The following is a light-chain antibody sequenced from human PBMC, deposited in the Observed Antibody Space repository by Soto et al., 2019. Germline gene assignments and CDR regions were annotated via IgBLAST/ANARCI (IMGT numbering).Light chain of an antibody. Sequence: QSVLTQSPSASASLGASVKLTCTLSSLHSSYAIAWHQQQPEKGPRYLMKLNSDGSHSKGDGIPDRFSGSSSGAERYLTISSLQSEDEADYYCQTWGTGPFVLGTGTKVTVL. CDR1: SLHSSYA. V-gene: IGLV4-69*01. CDR3: QTWGTGPFV. CDR2: LNSDGSH. J-gene: IGLJ1*01.